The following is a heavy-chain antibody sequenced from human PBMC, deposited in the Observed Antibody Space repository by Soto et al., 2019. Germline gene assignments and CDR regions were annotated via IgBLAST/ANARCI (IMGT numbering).Heavy chain of an antibody. D-gene: IGHD3-10*01. Sequence: GGSLRLSCAASGFTFSSYAMSWVRQAPGKGLEWVSAISGSGGSTYYADSVKGRFTISRDNSKNTLYLQMNSLRAEDTAVYYCVKVWGGIRLLYYFDYWGQGTLVTVSS. J-gene: IGHJ4*02. CDR3: VKVWGGIRLLYYFDY. V-gene: IGHV3-23*01. CDR2: ISGSGGST. CDR1: GFTFSSYA.